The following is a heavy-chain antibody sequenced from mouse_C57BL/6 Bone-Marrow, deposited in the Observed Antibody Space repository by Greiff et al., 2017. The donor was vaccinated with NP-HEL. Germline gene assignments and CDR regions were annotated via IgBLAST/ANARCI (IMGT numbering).Heavy chain of an antibody. J-gene: IGHJ4*01. D-gene: IGHD2-4*01. CDR3: ARGKYDYLYAMDY. V-gene: IGHV1-50*01. CDR2: IDPSDSYT. Sequence: VQLQQSGAELVKPGASVKLSCKASGYTFTSYWMQWVKQRPGQGLEWIGEIDPSDSYTNYNQKFKGKATLTVDTSSSTAYMQLSSLTSEDSAVYYCARGKYDYLYAMDYWGQGTSVTVSS. CDR1: GYTFTSYW.